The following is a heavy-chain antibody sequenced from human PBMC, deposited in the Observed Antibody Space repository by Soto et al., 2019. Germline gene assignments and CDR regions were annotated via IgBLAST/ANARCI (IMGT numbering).Heavy chain of an antibody. Sequence: PWGSLRLSCAAPGFSFRDYGMHWVRQAPGKGLEWVAVIWYDGSNKYYADSVKGRFTISRDNSKNTLYLQMNSLRAEDTAVYYCARGGAVAGKRYYYYGMDVWGQGTTVTVSS. V-gene: IGHV3-33*01. CDR1: GFSFRDYG. CDR3: ARGGAVAGKRYYYYGMDV. J-gene: IGHJ6*02. CDR2: IWYDGSNK. D-gene: IGHD6-19*01.